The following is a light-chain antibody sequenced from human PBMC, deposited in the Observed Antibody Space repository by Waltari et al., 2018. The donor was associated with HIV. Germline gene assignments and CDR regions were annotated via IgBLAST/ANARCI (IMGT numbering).Light chain of an antibody. V-gene: IGKV3-20*01. CDR3: QHYGGSPLYT. CDR1: QTINNNF. Sequence: EIVLTQSPGTLSLSPGETATLSCRASQTINNNFFAWYQQSSGQAPSLLIYGVSSRATGIPDRFRASGSGTDFTLTISRLEPEDFAVYYCQHYGGSPLYTFGQGTKLEIK. CDR2: GVS. J-gene: IGKJ2*01.